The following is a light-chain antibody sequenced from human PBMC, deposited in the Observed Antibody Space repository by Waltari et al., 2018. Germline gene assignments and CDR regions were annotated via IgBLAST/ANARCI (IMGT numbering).Light chain of an antibody. CDR3: QQADSFPLS. CDR1: QTISRW. Sequence: DLQMTQSPSSVSASVGDRVIITCRASQTISRWLAWYQQRPGEAPKLLIYATSSLYTGVPSRFSGTGSGTDFTLTINTLQPEDFATYYCQQADSFPLSFGGGTKVEMK. J-gene: IGKJ4*01. V-gene: IGKV1-12*01. CDR2: ATS.